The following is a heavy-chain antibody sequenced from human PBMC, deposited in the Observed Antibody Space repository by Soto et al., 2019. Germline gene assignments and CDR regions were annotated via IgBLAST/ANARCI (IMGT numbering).Heavy chain of an antibody. CDR2: TYYRYKWYN. CDR3: EIDRLVRPYCGGDCYSSVAFDI. V-gene: IGHV6-1*01. CDR1: GDRVSSNSAV. J-gene: IGHJ3*02. D-gene: IGHD2-21*01. Sequence: SQTLSLTCAISGDRVSSNSAVWNWIRQSPSRGLEWLGRTYYRYKWYNDYAVSVKNRITINPDTSKNQLSLQLNSVTPEDTAVYYCEIDRLVRPYCGGDCYSSVAFDIWGQGTMVPVSS.